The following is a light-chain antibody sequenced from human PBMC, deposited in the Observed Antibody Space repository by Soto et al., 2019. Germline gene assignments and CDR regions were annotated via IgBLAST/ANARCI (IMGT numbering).Light chain of an antibody. Sequence: DIQLSQYHSTLSASVGNRVTISCRASQTVRTYLAWYQQKPGKAPKLLIFQASTLESGVPSRFSGSGSGTEFTLTISSLQPDDVATYYCQQYSSLWTFGQGTKVDI. J-gene: IGKJ1*01. CDR2: QAS. V-gene: IGKV1-5*03. CDR3: QQYSSLWT. CDR1: QTVRTY.